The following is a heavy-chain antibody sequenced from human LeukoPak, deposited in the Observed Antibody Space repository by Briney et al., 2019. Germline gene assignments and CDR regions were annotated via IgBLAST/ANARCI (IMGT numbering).Heavy chain of an antibody. V-gene: IGHV4-39*07. CDR3: ARDSSLDEDGYNI. CDR2: IYYSGST. Sequence: SETLSLTCTVSGGSISSSSYYWGWIRQPPGKGLEWIGSIYYSGSTYYNPSLKSRVTISVDTSKNQFSLKLSSVTAADTAVYYCARDSSLDEDGYNIWGQGTLVTVSS. J-gene: IGHJ4*02. CDR1: GGSISSSSYY. D-gene: IGHD5-24*01.